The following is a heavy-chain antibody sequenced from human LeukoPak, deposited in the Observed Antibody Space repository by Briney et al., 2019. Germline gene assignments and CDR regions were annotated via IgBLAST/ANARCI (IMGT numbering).Heavy chain of an antibody. CDR1: GGSISSGSYY. J-gene: IGHJ5*02. D-gene: IGHD1-14*01. CDR3: ARLNKPGWFDP. CDR2: IHTSGTT. V-gene: IGHV4-61*02. Sequence: PSETLSLTCTVSGGSISSGSYYWSWIRQPAGEGLEWIGRIHTSGTTNYNPSLKSRVTISVDTSKNQFTLELSSVTAADTAVYYCARLNKPGWFDPWGQGTLVTVSS.